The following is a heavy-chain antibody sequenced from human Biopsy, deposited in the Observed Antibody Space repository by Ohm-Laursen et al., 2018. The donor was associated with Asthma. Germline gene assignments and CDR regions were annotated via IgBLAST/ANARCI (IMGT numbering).Heavy chain of an antibody. Sequence: ASVKVSCQVSGYTFTSNAIHWMRQAPGQSLEWMAWLNPVNGNTKYSQQFQGRVTITRDTSASTAYMELSSLTSEDTAVFYCAREVGATRYDPWGQGTLVTVSS. CDR2: LNPVNGNT. J-gene: IGHJ5*02. CDR3: AREVGATRYDP. CDR1: GYTFTSNA. D-gene: IGHD1-26*01. V-gene: IGHV1-3*01.